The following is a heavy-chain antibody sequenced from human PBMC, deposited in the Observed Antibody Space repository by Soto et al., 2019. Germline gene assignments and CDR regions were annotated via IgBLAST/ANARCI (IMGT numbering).Heavy chain of an antibody. Sequence: ASVKVSCKASGYTFTGYYMHWVRQAPGQGLEWMGWINPNSGGTNYAQKIQGRVTMTRDTSISTAYMELSRLRSDDTAVYYCARGAHYPYPWFDPWGQGTLVTVSS. D-gene: IGHD2-2*01. CDR1: GYTFTGYY. CDR2: INPNSGGT. J-gene: IGHJ5*02. V-gene: IGHV1-2*02. CDR3: ARGAHYPYPWFDP.